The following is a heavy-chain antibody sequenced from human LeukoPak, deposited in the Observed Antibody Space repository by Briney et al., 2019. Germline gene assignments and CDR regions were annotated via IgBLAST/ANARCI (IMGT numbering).Heavy chain of an antibody. D-gene: IGHD4-17*01. V-gene: IGHV3-33*01. J-gene: IGHJ4*02. Sequence: GRSLRLSCVAPGFSFISYGMHWVRQAPGKGLEWVAVIWYDGSNKYYADSVKGRFTISRDNSKNTLYLQMNSLRAEDTAVYYCARKGGSGDYGVNYWGQGTLVTVSS. CDR3: ARKGGSGDYGVNY. CDR2: IWYDGSNK. CDR1: GFSFISYG.